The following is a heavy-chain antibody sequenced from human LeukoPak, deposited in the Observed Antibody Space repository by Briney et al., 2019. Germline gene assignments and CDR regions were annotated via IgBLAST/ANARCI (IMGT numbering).Heavy chain of an antibody. D-gene: IGHD6-19*01. J-gene: IGHJ4*02. CDR3: AREVYSSGWSSFDY. CDR2: INSDGRST. V-gene: IGHV3-74*01. Sequence: GGSLRLSCAASGFTFSSYWMHWVRQAPGKGLVLVSRINSDGRSTIHADPVKGRFTISRDNAKNTMYLQMTSLRAEDTAVYYCAREVYSSGWSSFDYWGQGTLVTVSS. CDR1: GFTFSSYW.